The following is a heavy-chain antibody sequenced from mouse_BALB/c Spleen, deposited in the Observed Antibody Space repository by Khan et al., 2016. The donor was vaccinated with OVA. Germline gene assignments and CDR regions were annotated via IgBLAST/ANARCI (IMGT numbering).Heavy chain of an antibody. CDR1: GYTFTNFG. CDR3: GRPPYFSYALAY. Sequence: QIQLVQSGPELKKPGETVKISCKASGYTFTNFGLNWVKQAPGKGLEWMGWINTYTGEPTYADDFKGRFPFSLETSASTAYLQINNLKNEDAATYCCGRPPYFSYALAYWGQGTSVTVSS. CDR2: INTYTGEP. J-gene: IGHJ4*01. V-gene: IGHV9-3-1*01. D-gene: IGHD2-10*01.